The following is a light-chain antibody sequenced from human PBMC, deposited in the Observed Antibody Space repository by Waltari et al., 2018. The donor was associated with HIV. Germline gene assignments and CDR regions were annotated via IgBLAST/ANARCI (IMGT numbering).Light chain of an antibody. V-gene: IGLV2-23*02. CDR2: KVS. CDR1: SSDVWRYNL. J-gene: IGLJ2*01. Sequence: QSALTQPASVSGSPGQSITISCTGTSSDVWRYNLVSWYQQHPGKAPKLIIYKVSKRPSGVYNRFSGSKSGSTAALTISGLQPEDEADYCCCSYASTTDTYVVFGGGTKLTVL. CDR3: CSYASTTDTYVV.